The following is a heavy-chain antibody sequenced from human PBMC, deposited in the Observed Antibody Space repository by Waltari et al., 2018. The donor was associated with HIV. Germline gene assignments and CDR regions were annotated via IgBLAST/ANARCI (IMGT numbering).Heavy chain of an antibody. D-gene: IGHD7-27*01. CDR1: GFTFSTAW. CDR3: TTDGDLYFDY. J-gene: IGHJ4*02. V-gene: IGHV3-15*01. CDR2: IKSKTDGGTR. Sequence: EVQLVESGGGLVKPGGSLSLSCAASGFTFSTAWRRGGSQAPGKGLEWVGRIKSKTDGGTRDYAAPVKGRFTISRDDSKNTLYLQMNSLKTEDTAVYYCTTDGDLYFDYWGQGTLVTVSS.